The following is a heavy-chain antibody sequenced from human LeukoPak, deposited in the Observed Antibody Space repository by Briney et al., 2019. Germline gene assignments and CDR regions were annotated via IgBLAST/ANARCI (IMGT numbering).Heavy chain of an antibody. Sequence: SVKVSCKASGGSFSSYAISWVRQAPGQGLEWMGRIIPILGIANYAQKFQGRVTITADKSTSTAYMELSSLRSEDTAVYYCARVVDDSRSDYFDYWGQGTLVTVSS. CDR3: ARVVDDSRSDYFDY. V-gene: IGHV1-69*04. J-gene: IGHJ4*02. D-gene: IGHD3-22*01. CDR2: IIPILGIA. CDR1: GGSFSSYA.